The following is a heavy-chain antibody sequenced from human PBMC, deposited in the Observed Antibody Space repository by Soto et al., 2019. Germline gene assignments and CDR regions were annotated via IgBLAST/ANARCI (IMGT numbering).Heavy chain of an antibody. Sequence: QVHLVQSGAEVKKPGASVKVSCKASGYTFTSYGITWVRQAPGQGLEWMGWISAHNGNTDYAQKLQGRVIVTRDTSTSTAYMELRSLRSEDTAVYYCARGRYGDYWGQGALVTGSS. CDR3: ARGRYGDY. CDR1: GYTFTSYG. D-gene: IGHD1-1*01. J-gene: IGHJ4*02. CDR2: ISAHNGNT. V-gene: IGHV1-18*01.